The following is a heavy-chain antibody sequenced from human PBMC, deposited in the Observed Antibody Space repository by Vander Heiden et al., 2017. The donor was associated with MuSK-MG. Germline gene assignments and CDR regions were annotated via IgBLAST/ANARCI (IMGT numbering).Heavy chain of an antibody. Sequence: QVQLVQSGAEVKKPGASVTVSCKASGYTFTSYGFSWVRQAPGQGLEWMGWISAYNGNTNYAQRLQGRVTMTTDTSTSTAYMELRSLRSDDTAVYYCARLYDFWSGSGYYFDYWGQGTLVTVSS. CDR1: GYTFTSYG. J-gene: IGHJ4*02. CDR3: ARLYDFWSGSGYYFDY. CDR2: ISAYNGNT. V-gene: IGHV1-18*01. D-gene: IGHD3-3*01.